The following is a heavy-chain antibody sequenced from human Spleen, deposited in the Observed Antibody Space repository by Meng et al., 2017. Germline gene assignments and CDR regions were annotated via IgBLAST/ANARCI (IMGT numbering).Heavy chain of an antibody. V-gene: IGHV4-34*01. CDR1: GGSFSDYY. Sequence: QEHQRSVGAGLLKPSETLSLTCVVSGGSFSDYYWSWIRQPPGKGLEWIGEINHSGSTNYNPSLESRATISVDTSQNNLSLKLSSVTAADSAVYYCARGPTTMAHDFDYWGQGTLVTVSS. CDR3: ARGPTTMAHDFDY. D-gene: IGHD4-11*01. J-gene: IGHJ4*02. CDR2: INHSGST.